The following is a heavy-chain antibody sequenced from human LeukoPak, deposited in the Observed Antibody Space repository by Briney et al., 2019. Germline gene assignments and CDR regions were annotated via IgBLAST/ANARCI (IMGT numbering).Heavy chain of an antibody. V-gene: IGHV4-61*02. Sequence: SQTLSLTCTVSGGSISSGSYYWSWIRQPPGKGLAWIGRIYTSGSTNYNPSLKSRVTISVDTSKNQFSLKLSSVTAADTAVYYCARAGSDFWSGYYGLDPFDYWGQGTLVTVSS. D-gene: IGHD3-3*01. CDR1: GGSISSGSYY. CDR2: IYTSGST. J-gene: IGHJ4*02. CDR3: ARAGSDFWSGYYGLDPFDY.